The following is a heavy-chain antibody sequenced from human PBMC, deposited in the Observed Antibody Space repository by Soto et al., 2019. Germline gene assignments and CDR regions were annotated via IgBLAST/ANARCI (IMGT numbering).Heavy chain of an antibody. CDR3: ARGKALTYYDFWSGYQTFDY. CDR1: GGSFSGYY. D-gene: IGHD3-3*01. V-gene: IGHV4-34*01. J-gene: IGHJ4*02. CDR2: INHSGST. Sequence: LSLTCAVYGGSFSGYYWSWIRQPPGKGLEWIGEINHSGSTNYNPSLKSRVTISVDTSKNQFSLKLSSVTAADTAVYYCARGKALTYYDFWSGYQTFDYWGQGTLVTVSS.